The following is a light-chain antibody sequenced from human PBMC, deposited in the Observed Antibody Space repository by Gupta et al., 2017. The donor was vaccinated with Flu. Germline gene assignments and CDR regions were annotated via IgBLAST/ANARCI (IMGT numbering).Light chain of an antibody. V-gene: IGKV3-11*01. CDR1: QSVSSY. CDR2: DAS. J-gene: IGKJ5*01. CDR3: QQRSNWPPVT. Sequence: ALLSLSPGERATLSCRASQSVSSYLAWYQQKPGQAPRLLIYDASNRATGIPARFSGSGSGTDFTLTISSREPEDFAVYYCQQRSNWPPVTFGQGTRLEIK.